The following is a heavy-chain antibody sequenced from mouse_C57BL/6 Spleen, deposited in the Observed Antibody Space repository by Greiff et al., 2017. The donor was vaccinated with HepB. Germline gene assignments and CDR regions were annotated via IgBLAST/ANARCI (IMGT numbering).Heavy chain of an antibody. CDR3: ASHSGSDPYFDY. Sequence: VQLQQSGAELVMPGASVKLSCKASGYTFTSYWMHWVKQRPGQGLEWIGEIDPSDSYTNYNQKFKGKSTLTVDKSSSTAYMQLTSLTSGDSAVYYFASHSGSDPYFDYWGQGTTLTVSS. V-gene: IGHV1-69*01. J-gene: IGHJ2*01. D-gene: IGHD1-1*01. CDR1: GYTFTSYW. CDR2: IDPSDSYT.